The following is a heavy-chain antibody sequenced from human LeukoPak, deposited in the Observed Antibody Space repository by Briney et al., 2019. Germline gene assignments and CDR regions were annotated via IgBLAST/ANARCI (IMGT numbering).Heavy chain of an antibody. Sequence: SETLSLTCTVSGGSISSYYWSWIRQPPGKGLEWIGYIYYSGSTNYNPFLKSRVTISVDTSKNQFSLKLSSVTAADTAVYYCARVSKDCSSTSCYSWIDPWGQGTLVTVSS. CDR2: IYYSGST. V-gene: IGHV4-59*01. J-gene: IGHJ5*02. D-gene: IGHD2-2*02. CDR1: GGSISSYY. CDR3: ARVSKDCSSTSCYSWIDP.